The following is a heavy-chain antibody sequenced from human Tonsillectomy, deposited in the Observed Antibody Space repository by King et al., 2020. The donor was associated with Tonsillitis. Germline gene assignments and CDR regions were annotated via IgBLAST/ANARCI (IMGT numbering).Heavy chain of an antibody. V-gene: IGHV3-21*01. D-gene: IGHD4-17*01. CDR2: ISSSSIYI. J-gene: IGHJ6*02. CDR3: AREVGDYTFGAAYYYYYGMDV. CDR1: GFTFSTYS. Sequence: VQLVESGGGLVRPGGSLRLSCAASGFTFSTYSMNWVRQAPGKGLEWVSSISSSSIYIYYADSVKGRFTISRDNAKNSLYLQMNILRAEDTAVYYCAREVGDYTFGAAYYYYYGMDVWGQGTTVTVSS.